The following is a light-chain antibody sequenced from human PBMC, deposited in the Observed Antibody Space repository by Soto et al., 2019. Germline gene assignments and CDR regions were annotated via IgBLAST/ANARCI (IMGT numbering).Light chain of an antibody. CDR2: RNN. Sequence: QSVLTQPPSASGTPGQRVTISCSGSSSNIGSNYVYWYQQLPGTAPKLLIYRNNQRPSGVPDRFSGSKSGTSASLAISGLRAEDEAYYYCAAWDDSLSGVVVGGGTKLTVL. J-gene: IGLJ2*01. CDR3: AAWDDSLSGVV. CDR1: SSNIGSNY. V-gene: IGLV1-47*01.